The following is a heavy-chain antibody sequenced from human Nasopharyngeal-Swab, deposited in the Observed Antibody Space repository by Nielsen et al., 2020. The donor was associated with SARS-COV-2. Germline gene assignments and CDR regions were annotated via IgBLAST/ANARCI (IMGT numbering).Heavy chain of an antibody. V-gene: IGHV3-11*04. Sequence: GGSLRLSCAASVFRFSVYYMSCLRQAPGKGLEWISDIRSSGSIIHYADSMKGRFTISRDNDKKSLYLQINSLRAEDTAVYYCARGVETIHHWGQGSLVTVSS. CDR1: VFRFSVYY. CDR2: IRSSGSII. J-gene: IGHJ1*01. CDR3: ARGVETIHH. D-gene: IGHD5-24*01.